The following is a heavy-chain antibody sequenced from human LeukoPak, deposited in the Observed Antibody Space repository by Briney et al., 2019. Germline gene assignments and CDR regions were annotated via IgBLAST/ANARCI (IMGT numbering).Heavy chain of an antibody. V-gene: IGHV3-23*01. CDR1: GFTFSSYW. CDR3: AKSESYGQTSPDY. Sequence: GGSLRLSCAASGFTFSSYWMSWVRQAPGKGLEWVSAISGSGGSTYYADSVKGRFTISRDNSKNTLYLQMNSLRAEDTAVYYCAKSESYGQTSPDYWGQGTLVTVSS. CDR2: ISGSGGST. J-gene: IGHJ4*02. D-gene: IGHD5-18*01.